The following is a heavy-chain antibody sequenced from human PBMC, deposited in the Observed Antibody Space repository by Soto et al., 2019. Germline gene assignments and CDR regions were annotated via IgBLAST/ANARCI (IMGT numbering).Heavy chain of an antibody. CDR3: ATPSIWAGSGYQT. J-gene: IGHJ5*02. V-gene: IGHV4-59*08. CDR1: GGSISSYY. CDR2: IYYSGST. D-gene: IGHD3-22*01. Sequence: QVQLQESGPGLVKPSETLSLTCTVSGGSISSYYWSWIRQPPGKGLEWIGYIYYSGSTNYNPSLKSRVTISVDTSKNQFSLKLSSVTVADTAVYYCATPSIWAGSGYQTWGQGALVTVSS.